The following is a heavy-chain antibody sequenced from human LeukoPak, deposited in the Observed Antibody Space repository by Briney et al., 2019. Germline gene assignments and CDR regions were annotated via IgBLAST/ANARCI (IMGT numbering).Heavy chain of an antibody. J-gene: IGHJ4*02. CDR1: GGSINNYF. V-gene: IGHV4-4*07. CDR2: IYTSGST. D-gene: IGHD2-21*02. CDR3: ARDDPARMTATLDY. Sequence: SDTLSLTCTVSGGSINNYFWIWVRQPAGEGLEWIGRIYTSGSTNYNPSLRSRVTISVDMSKTQFSLKLSSVTAADTAVYYCARDDPARMTATLDYWGQGILVTVSS.